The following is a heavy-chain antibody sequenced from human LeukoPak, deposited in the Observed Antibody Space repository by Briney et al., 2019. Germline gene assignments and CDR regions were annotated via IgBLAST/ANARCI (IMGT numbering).Heavy chain of an antibody. J-gene: IGHJ4*02. Sequence: GGSLRLSCAASGFTFSSYGTHWVRQAPGKGLEGVAFIRYDGSNKYYADSVKGRFTISRDNSKNTLYLQMNSLRAEDTAVYYCARTRTGFNVVDYWGQGTLVTVSS. V-gene: IGHV3-30*02. CDR1: GFTFSSYG. CDR3: ARTRTGFNVVDY. CDR2: IRYDGSNK. D-gene: IGHD3/OR15-3a*01.